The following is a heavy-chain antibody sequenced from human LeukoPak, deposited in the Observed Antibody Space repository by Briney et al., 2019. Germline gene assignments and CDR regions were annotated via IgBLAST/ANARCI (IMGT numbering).Heavy chain of an antibody. CDR1: GFTVSSNY. D-gene: IGHD3-22*01. Sequence: GGSLRLSCAASGFTVSSNYMSWVRQAPGKGLEWVSVIYSGGSTYYADSVKGRFTISRDKSKNTLYLQMNSLRAEDTAVYYCARLPTFYYDSSHYHYDYWGQGTLVTVSS. V-gene: IGHV3-53*01. J-gene: IGHJ4*02. CDR3: ARLPTFYYDSSHYHYDY. CDR2: IYSGGST.